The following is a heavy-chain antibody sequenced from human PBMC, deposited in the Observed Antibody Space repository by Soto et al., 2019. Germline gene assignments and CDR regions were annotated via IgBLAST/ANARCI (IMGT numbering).Heavy chain of an antibody. D-gene: IGHD1-7*01. Sequence: QVQLQESGPGLVKPSQTLSLTCTVSGGSISSGGYYWSWIRQHPGKGLEWIGYIYYSGSTYYNPSLQSRVTISVDTSKNQFSLKLSSVTAADTAVYYCARDSELWSAFDIWGQGTMVTVSS. V-gene: IGHV4-31*03. CDR2: IYYSGST. J-gene: IGHJ3*02. CDR1: GGSISSGGYY. CDR3: ARDSELWSAFDI.